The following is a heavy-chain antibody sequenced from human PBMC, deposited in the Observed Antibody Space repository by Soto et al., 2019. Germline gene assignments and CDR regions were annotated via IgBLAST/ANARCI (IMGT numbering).Heavy chain of an antibody. D-gene: IGHD5-12*01. Sequence: SETLSLTCAVYGGSFSGYYWSWIRQPPGKGLEWIGEINHSGSTNYNPSLKSRVTISVDTSKNQFSLKLSSVTAADTAVYYCARGRGPRYAMRGLRYFDYWGQGTLVTVSS. CDR1: GGSFSGYY. CDR3: ARGRGPRYAMRGLRYFDY. J-gene: IGHJ4*02. CDR2: INHSGST. V-gene: IGHV4-34*01.